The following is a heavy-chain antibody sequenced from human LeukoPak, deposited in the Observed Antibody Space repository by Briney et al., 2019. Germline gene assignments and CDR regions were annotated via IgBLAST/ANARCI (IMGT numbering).Heavy chain of an antibody. V-gene: IGHV4-59*01. Sequence: PSETLSLTCTVSGGSISSYYWSWIRQPPGKGLEWIGYIYYSGSTNYNPSLKSRVTISVDTSKNQFSLKLSSVTAADTAVYYCARGMNSGWSYWFDPRGQGTLVTVSS. D-gene: IGHD6-19*01. CDR3: ARGMNSGWSYWFDP. CDR1: GGSISSYY. J-gene: IGHJ5*02. CDR2: IYYSGST.